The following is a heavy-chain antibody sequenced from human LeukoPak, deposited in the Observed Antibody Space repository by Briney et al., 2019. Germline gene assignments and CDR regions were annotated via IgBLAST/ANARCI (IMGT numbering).Heavy chain of an antibody. CDR2: INPSGYST. Sequence: ASVKVSCKASGYTFTSYYMHWVRQAPGQGLEWMGIINPSGYSTIYAQKFQGRVSMTRDMSTSTVYMELSSLRSEDTAVYCCARGRNYYDSSDYYEGDAFDIWGQGTMVTVSS. V-gene: IGHV1-46*01. D-gene: IGHD3-22*01. CDR1: GYTFTSYY. J-gene: IGHJ3*02. CDR3: ARGRNYYDSSDYYEGDAFDI.